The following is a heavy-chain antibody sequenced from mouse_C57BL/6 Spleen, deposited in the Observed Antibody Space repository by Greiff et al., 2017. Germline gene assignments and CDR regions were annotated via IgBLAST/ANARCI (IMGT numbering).Heavy chain of an antibody. CDR2: IDPEDGET. CDR1: GFNINDYY. J-gene: IGHJ2*01. V-gene: IGHV14-2*01. D-gene: IGHD1-1*01. CDR3: ATTTVVATDY. Sequence: VQLQQSGAELVKPGASVKLPCTASGFNINDYYMHWVKQRPEQGLEWIGRIDPEDGETKYAPKFQGKATITADTSSNTAYLQLSGLTSEDTAVYYCATTTVVATDYWGQGTTLTVSS.